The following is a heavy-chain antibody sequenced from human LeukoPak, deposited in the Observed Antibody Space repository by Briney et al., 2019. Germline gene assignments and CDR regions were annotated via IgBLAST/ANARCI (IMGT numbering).Heavy chain of an antibody. J-gene: IGHJ4*02. D-gene: IGHD2/OR15-2a*01. CDR1: GFTFSTYT. CDR2: ISGSGVTT. Sequence: PGGSLRLSCAASGFTFSTYTLSWVRQPPGKGLEWVSIISGSGVTTYYADSVKGRFIISRDNSKNTLYLQMYSLRAEDTAIYYCAKHPLSGNFDYWGQGTLVTVSS. CDR3: AKHPLSGNFDY. V-gene: IGHV3-23*01.